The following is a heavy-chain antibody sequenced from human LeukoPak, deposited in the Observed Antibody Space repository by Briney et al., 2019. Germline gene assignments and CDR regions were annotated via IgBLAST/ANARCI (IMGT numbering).Heavy chain of an antibody. V-gene: IGHV1-18*01. Sequence: ASVKVSCKASGYTFTSYGISWVRQAPGQGLEWMGWISAYNGITNYAQKLQGRVTMTTDTSTSTAYMELRSLRSDDTAVYYCARVPKTTYYYGSGSDERYYFDYWGQGTLVTVSS. D-gene: IGHD3-10*01. CDR3: ARVPKTTYYYGSGSDERYYFDY. CDR2: ISAYNGIT. J-gene: IGHJ4*02. CDR1: GYTFTSYG.